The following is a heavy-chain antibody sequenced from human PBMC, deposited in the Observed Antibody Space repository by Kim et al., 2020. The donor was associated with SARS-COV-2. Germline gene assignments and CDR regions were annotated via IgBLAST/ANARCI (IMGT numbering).Heavy chain of an antibody. J-gene: IGHJ4*02. V-gene: IGHV1-8*01. CDR3: ARRGEDFWSGYSYYFDY. CDR2: MNPNSGNT. CDR1: GYTFTSYD. D-gene: IGHD3-3*01. Sequence: ASVKVSCKASGYTFTSYDINWVRQATGQGLEWMGWMNPNSGNTGYAQKFQGRVTMTRNTSISTAYMELSRLRSEDTAVYYCARRGEDFWSGYSYYFDYWGQGTLVTVSS.